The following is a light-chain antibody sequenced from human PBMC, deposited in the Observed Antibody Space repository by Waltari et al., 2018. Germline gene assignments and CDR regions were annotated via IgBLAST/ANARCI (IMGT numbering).Light chain of an antibody. CDR2: KDT. Sequence: SYEVKQPPSVSVSLGQMARNTCSGEALPKKYAFWYQQKPGQFPVLLIHKDTERPSGVPGRFSGSTSGTTVTLTITGVQAEDEADYYCLSSDISGTYWVFGGGTKLTVL. V-gene: IGLV3-16*01. J-gene: IGLJ3*02. CDR1: ALPKKY. CDR3: LSSDISGTYWV.